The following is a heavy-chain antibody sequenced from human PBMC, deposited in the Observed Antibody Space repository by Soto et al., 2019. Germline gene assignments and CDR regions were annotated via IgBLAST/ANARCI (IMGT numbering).Heavy chain of an antibody. J-gene: IGHJ6*02. CDR1: GFTFSSYW. CDR3: ARDXVKVDWGAFYYYYGMDV. D-gene: IGHD7-27*01. Sequence: GGSLRLPCAASGFTFSSYWMHWVRQAPGKGLVWVSRINSDGSSTSYADSVKGRFTISRDNAKNTLYLQMNSLRAEDTAVYYCARDXVKVDWGAFYYYYGMDVWGQGTTVTVSS. V-gene: IGHV3-74*01. CDR2: INSDGSST.